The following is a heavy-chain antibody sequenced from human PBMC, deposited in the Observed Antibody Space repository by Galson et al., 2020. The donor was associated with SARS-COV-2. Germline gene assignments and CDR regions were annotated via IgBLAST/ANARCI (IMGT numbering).Heavy chain of an antibody. CDR1: GGSISSNSHY. Sequence: SETLSLTCTVSGGSISSNSHYWSWIRQSPGKGLEWIGTVYYSGNTYYNPSLNSRVTISLDTSKNQFSLRLSSVTAADTAVYFCARHYPALTHCSGCWCLAYFDHWSQGALVAVSS. CDR2: VYYSGNT. J-gene: IGHJ4*02. D-gene: IGHD2-15*01. V-gene: IGHV4-39*01. CDR3: ARHYPALTHCSGCWCLAYFDH.